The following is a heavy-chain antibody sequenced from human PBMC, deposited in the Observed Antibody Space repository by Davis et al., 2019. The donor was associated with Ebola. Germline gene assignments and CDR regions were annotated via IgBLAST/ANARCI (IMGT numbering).Heavy chain of an antibody. D-gene: IGHD3-10*01. CDR2: MNPNSGNI. J-gene: IGHJ4*02. V-gene: IGHV1-8*01. CDR1: GYTFTSYD. CDR3: ARAPTWSQINYYCFDY. Sequence: ASVKVSCKASGYTFTSYDINWVRQATGHGLEWMGWMNPNSGNIGYAQKFQGRVTMTRNTSISTAYMELSSLRTEDTAVYYCARAPTWSQINYYCFDYWGQGTLVTVSS.